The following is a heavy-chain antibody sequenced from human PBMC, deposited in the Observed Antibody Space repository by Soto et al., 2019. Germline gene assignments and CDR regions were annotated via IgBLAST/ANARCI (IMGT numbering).Heavy chain of an antibody. CDR3: ARELNGFGDLIPYYYGMDV. CDR1: GYTFTGYY. J-gene: IGHJ6*02. Sequence: ASVKVSCKASGYTFTGYYMHWVRQAPGQGLEWMGWINPNSGGTNYAQKFQGWVTMTRDTSISTAYMELSRLRSDDTAVYYCARELNGFGDLIPYYYGMDVWGQGTTVTVSS. D-gene: IGHD3-10*01. CDR2: INPNSGGT. V-gene: IGHV1-2*04.